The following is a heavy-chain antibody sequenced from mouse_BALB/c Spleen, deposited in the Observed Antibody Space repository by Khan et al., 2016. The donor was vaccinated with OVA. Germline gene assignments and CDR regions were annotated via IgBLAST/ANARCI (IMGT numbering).Heavy chain of an antibody. CDR3: ARRGYEYGRGALFAY. V-gene: IGHV2-2*02. CDR2: IWSAGST. D-gene: IGHD2-4*01. J-gene: IGHJ3*01. CDR1: GFSLPNYS. Sequence: VQLQESGPGLVQPSQSLSITCTVSGFSLPNYSVHWVRQSPGKGLEWLGVIWSAGSTDYNEAFISRLTISKDNSRSQVFFKMNNLQPNDTAIYYCARRGYEYGRGALFAYWGQGTLVTVSA.